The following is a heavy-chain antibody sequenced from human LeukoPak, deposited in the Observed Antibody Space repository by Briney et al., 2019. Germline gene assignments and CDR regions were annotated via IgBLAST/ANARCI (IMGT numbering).Heavy chain of an antibody. J-gene: IGHJ3*02. CDR1: GFTFNSYC. CDR3: AKDGRQRKTYFYASGSANAFDI. D-gene: IGHD3-10*01. Sequence: GRTLRLSCAASGFTFNSYCVSWVRQAPGNGLEWVSAISGSVSSTYYADSVKGRFTISRDTSKNTLSLHMNSLRAEDTAVYYCAKDGRQRKTYFYASGSANAFDIWGEGTVVTVSS. V-gene: IGHV3-23*01. CDR2: ISGSVSST.